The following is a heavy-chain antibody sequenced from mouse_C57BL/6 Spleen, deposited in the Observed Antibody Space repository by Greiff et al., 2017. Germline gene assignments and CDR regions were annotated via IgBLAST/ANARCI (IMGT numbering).Heavy chain of an antibody. J-gene: IGHJ4*01. CDR3: ARDIYYYGSLDGAMDY. V-gene: IGHV3-6*01. Sequence: ESGPGLVKPSQSLSLTCSVTGYSITSGYYWNWIRQFPGNKLEWMGYISYDGSNNYNPSLKNRISITRDTSKNQFFLKLNSVTTEDTATYYCARDIYYYGSLDGAMDYWGQGTSVTVSS. CDR2: ISYDGSN. D-gene: IGHD1-1*01. CDR1: GYSITSGYY.